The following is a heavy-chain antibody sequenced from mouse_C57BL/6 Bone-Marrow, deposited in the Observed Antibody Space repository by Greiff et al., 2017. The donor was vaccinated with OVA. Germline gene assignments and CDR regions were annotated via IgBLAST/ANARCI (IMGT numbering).Heavy chain of an antibody. CDR1: GYTFTSYW. Sequence: QVQLQQPGAELVMPGASVKLSCKASGYTFTSYWMHWVKQRPGQGLEWIGEIDPSDSYTNYNQKFKGKSTLTVDKSSSTAYMQLSSLTSEDSAVYYGAKEGGRVVTAFAYGGRGTLVTVTA. CDR2: IDPSDSYT. D-gene: IGHD2-12*01. V-gene: IGHV1-69*01. CDR3: AKEGGRVVTAFAY. J-gene: IGHJ3*01.